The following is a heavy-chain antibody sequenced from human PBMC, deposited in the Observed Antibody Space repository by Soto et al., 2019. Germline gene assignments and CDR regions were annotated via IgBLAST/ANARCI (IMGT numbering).Heavy chain of an antibody. CDR2: IIPLFSTT. CDR1: GGAFNNYG. D-gene: IGHD6-6*01. Sequence: QVDLVQSGAEVKKPGSSVRVSCKASGGAFNNYGFTWVRQASGQGLEWMGQIIPLFSTTHYAQKFQGRVSITADGSTSTVHMVLSSLTSEDTAVYYCARDGNLSSSYGDFDYWGQGTRVIVSS. J-gene: IGHJ4*02. CDR3: ARDGNLSSSYGDFDY. V-gene: IGHV1-69*01.